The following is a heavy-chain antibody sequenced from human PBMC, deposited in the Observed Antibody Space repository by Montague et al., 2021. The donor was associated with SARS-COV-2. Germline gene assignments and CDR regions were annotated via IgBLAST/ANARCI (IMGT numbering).Heavy chain of an antibody. CDR2: ISYDGSNK. D-gene: IGHD3-10*01. V-gene: IGHV3-30*04. CDR1: GFTFSSHA. J-gene: IGHJ4*02. CDR3: ARDDGSGSYYVSFDY. Sequence: SLRLSCAASGFTFSSHATHWVRQAPGKGLEWVAIISYDGSNKYYADSVKSRFTISRDNSKNTLYLQMNSLRAEDTAVYYCARDDGSGSYYVSFDYWGQGTLVTVSS.